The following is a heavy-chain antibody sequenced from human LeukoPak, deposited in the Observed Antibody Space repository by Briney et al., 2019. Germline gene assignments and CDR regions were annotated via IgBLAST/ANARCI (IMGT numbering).Heavy chain of an antibody. CDR2: IYTSGST. V-gene: IGHV4-4*07. Sequence: PSETLSLTCTVSGGSISSYYWSWIRQPAGQGLEWIERIYTSGSTNYNPSLKSRVTMSVDTSKNQFSLQLSSVTAADTAVSYCAGTNIVVVPAAIPRTYYFDYWGQGTLVTVSS. CDR1: GGSISSYY. CDR3: AGTNIVVVPAAIPRTYYFDY. D-gene: IGHD2-2*01. J-gene: IGHJ4*02.